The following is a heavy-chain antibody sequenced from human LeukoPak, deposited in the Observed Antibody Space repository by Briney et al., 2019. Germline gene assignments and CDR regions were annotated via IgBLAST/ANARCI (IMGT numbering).Heavy chain of an antibody. CDR3: AKQATGGFYPFDF. CDR2: ISGNGRNT. CDR1: GVTFSNQP. J-gene: IGHJ4*02. V-gene: IGHV3-23*01. D-gene: IGHD2-8*02. Sequence: GGSLRLSCAVSGVTFSNQPISWARQGPEKGLEWVSSISGNGRNTDYAESVKGRFTISRDDSKNTLWLQMNSLRAEDTAVYFCAKQATGGFYPFDFWGQGTLVTVSS.